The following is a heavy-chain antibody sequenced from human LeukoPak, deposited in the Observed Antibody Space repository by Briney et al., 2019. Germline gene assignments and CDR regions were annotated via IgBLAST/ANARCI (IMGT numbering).Heavy chain of an antibody. V-gene: IGHV4-59*13. CDR3: ARDQDTATAWGAFDI. Sequence: SETLSLTCTVSGGSISSYYWSWIRQPPGKGLEWIGYIYYSGSTNYNPSLKSRVTISVDTSKNQFSLKLSSVTAADTAVYYCARDQDTATAWGAFDIWGQGTTVTVSS. CDR1: GGSISSYY. J-gene: IGHJ3*02. CDR2: IYYSGST. D-gene: IGHD5-18*01.